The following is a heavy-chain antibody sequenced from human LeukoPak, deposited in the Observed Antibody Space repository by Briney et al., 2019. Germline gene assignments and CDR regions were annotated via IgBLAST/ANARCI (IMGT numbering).Heavy chain of an antibody. V-gene: IGHV3-30*04. Sequence: GGPLRSPGPPPGLPFSTLALHGFGKLPGKGLKGGAVISYDGNNEYYADSVKGRFTISRDNSKNTLYLQMDSLRTDDTAIYYCARVRGLLQLWLHFDYWGQGTLVTVSS. CDR3: ARVRGLLQLWLHFDY. J-gene: IGHJ4*02. CDR1: GLPFSTLA. CDR2: ISYDGNNE. D-gene: IGHD2-15*01.